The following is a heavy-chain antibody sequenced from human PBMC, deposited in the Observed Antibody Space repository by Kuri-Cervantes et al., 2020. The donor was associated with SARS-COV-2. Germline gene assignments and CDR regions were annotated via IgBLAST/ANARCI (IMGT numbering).Heavy chain of an antibody. CDR2: ISAYNGNT. CDR3: ARDPTGLQYYFDY. D-gene: IGHD4-11*01. Sequence: GESLKISCKASGYTFTSYGISWVRQAPGQGLEWMGWISAYNGNTNYAQKLQGRVTMTTDTSTSTAYMELRSLRSDDTAVYYCARDPTGLQYYFDYWGQGTLVTVSS. V-gene: IGHV1-18*01. J-gene: IGHJ4*02. CDR1: GYTFTSYG.